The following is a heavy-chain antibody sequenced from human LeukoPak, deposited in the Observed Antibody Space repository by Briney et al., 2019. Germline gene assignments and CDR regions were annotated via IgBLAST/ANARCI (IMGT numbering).Heavy chain of an antibody. Sequence: GGSLRLSCAAFEFTFSIYAMSWVRQAPGKGLEWVAVIWYDGSNKYYADSVKGRFTISRDNSKNTLYLQMNSLRAEDTAVYYCARDSDYCSSTSCYFDYWGQGTLVTVSS. D-gene: IGHD2-2*01. CDR2: IWYDGSNK. V-gene: IGHV3-33*08. CDR3: ARDSDYCSSTSCYFDY. J-gene: IGHJ4*02. CDR1: EFTFSIYA.